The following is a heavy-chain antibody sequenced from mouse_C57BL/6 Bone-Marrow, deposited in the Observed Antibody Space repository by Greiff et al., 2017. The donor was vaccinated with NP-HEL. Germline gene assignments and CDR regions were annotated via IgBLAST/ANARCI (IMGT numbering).Heavy chain of an antibody. D-gene: IGHD1-1*01. CDR3: ARLTSTTVVATYWYFDV. CDR1: GYTFTGYG. Sequence: VQLQQSGAELARPGASVKLSCKASGYTFTGYGISWVKQRTGQGLEWIGEIYPRSGNTYYNEKFKGKATLTADKSSSTAYMELRSLTSEDSAVYFCARLTSTTVVATYWYFDVWGTGTTVTVSS. J-gene: IGHJ1*03. V-gene: IGHV1-81*01. CDR2: IYPRSGNT.